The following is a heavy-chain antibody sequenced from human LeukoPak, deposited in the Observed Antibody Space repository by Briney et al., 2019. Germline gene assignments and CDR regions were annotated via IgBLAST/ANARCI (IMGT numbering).Heavy chain of an antibody. CDR2: ISSSGSTI. Sequence: GGSLRLSCAASGFTFSSYEMNWVCQAPGKGLEWVSYISSSGSTIYYADSVKGRFTISRDNAKNSLYLQMNSLRAEDTAVYYCARGDYELDYWGQGTLVTVSS. V-gene: IGHV3-48*03. CDR1: GFTFSSYE. J-gene: IGHJ4*02. D-gene: IGHD3-16*01. CDR3: ARGDYELDY.